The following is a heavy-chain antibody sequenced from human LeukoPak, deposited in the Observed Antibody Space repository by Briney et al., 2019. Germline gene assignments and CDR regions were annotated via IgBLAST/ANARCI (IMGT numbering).Heavy chain of an antibody. CDR2: IGIRGDT. V-gene: IGHV3-13*01. J-gene: IGHJ4*02. CDR3: ARGGIQVSGIDEFDY. Sequence: TGGSLRLSCAASGFTFIDYDMHWVRHVIGKSLGWVSAIGIRGDTHYSGSVKGRFTISRENAESSLYLQMNSLRAEDTAVYYCARGGIQVSGIDEFDYWGQGTLVTVSS. D-gene: IGHD6-19*01. CDR1: GFTFIDYD.